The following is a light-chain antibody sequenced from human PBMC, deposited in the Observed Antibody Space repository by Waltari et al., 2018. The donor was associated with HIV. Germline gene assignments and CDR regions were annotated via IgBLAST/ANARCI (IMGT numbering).Light chain of an antibody. CDR1: NSDIGSSDY. Sequence: QSALTQPPSASGSPGQSVTLSCTGSNSDIGSSDYVSWYQLHPGKAPKLVISEVTKRPSGVSDRFSGSESANPAFLTVSGLQAEDEAEYYCSSFGDRDGFYVLFCGGTRLTVL. J-gene: IGLJ2*01. CDR2: EVT. V-gene: IGLV2-8*01. CDR3: SSFGDRDGFYVL.